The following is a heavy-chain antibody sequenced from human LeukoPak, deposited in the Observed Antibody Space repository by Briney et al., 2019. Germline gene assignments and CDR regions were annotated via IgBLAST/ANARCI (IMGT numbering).Heavy chain of an antibody. Sequence: GGSLRLSCAASGFTFSSYGMHWVRQAPGKGLEWVAFIRYDGSNKYYADSVKGRFTISRDNAKNSLYLQMNSLRAEDTAVYYCARDLGYYDSSGYYLGDYWGQGTLVTVSS. CDR3: ARDLGYYDSSGYYLGDY. J-gene: IGHJ4*02. V-gene: IGHV3-30*02. CDR2: IRYDGSNK. D-gene: IGHD3-22*01. CDR1: GFTFSSYG.